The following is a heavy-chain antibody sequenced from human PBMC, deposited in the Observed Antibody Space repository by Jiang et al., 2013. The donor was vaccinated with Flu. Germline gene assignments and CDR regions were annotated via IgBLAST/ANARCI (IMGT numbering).Heavy chain of an antibody. CDR1: GGSFSGYY. D-gene: IGHD6-13*01. CDR2: INHSGST. Sequence: SLTCAVYGGSFSGYYWSWIRQPPGKGLEWIGEINHSGSTNYNPSLKSRVTISVDTSKNQFSLKLSSVTAADTAVYYCLAAAGPLDYWGQGTLVTVSS. J-gene: IGHJ4*02. CDR3: LAAAGPLDY. V-gene: IGHV4-34*01.